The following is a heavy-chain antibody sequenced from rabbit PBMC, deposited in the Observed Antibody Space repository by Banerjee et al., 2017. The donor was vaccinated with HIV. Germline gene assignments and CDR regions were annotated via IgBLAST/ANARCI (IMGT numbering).Heavy chain of an antibody. CDR2: IVIGSGVT. V-gene: IGHV1S45*01. J-gene: IGHJ4*01. D-gene: IGHD4-2*01. Sequence: QEQLEESGGDLVQPEGSLTLTCKASGFDFSSNAMCWVRQAPGKGLEWIGCIVIGSGVTYYANWAKGRFTISKTSSTTVTLQMTSLTAADTATYFCARSGYAGSNLWGPGTLVTVS. CDR1: GFDFSSNA. CDR3: ARSGYAGSNL.